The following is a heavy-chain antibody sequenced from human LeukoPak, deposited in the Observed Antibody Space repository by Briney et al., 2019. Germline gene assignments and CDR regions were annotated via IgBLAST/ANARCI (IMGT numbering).Heavy chain of an antibody. D-gene: IGHD5-12*01. J-gene: IGHJ4*02. CDR2: ISAYNGNT. Sequence: ASEKVSCKASGYTFTSYGISWVRQAPGQVLEWMGWISAYNGNTNYAQKLQGRVTMTTDTSTSTAYMELRSLRSDDTAVYYCAVVATIPKPLDYWGQGTLVTVSS. CDR1: GYTFTSYG. V-gene: IGHV1-18*01. CDR3: AVVATIPKPLDY.